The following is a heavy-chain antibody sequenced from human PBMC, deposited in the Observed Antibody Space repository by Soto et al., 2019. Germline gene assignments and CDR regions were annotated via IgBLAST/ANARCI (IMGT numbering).Heavy chain of an antibody. Sequence: SETLSLTCTVSGGSISSYYWSWIRQPPGKGLEWIGYIYYSGSTNYNPSLKSRVTISVDTSKNQFSLKLSSVTAADTAVYYCARHPSDFWFAPWGQGTLVTVSS. CDR1: GGSISSYY. V-gene: IGHV4-59*08. CDR2: IYYSGST. CDR3: ARHPSDFWFAP. J-gene: IGHJ5*02. D-gene: IGHD2-21*02.